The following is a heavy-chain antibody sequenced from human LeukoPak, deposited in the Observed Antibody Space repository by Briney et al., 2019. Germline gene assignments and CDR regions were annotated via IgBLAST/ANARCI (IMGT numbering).Heavy chain of an antibody. J-gene: IGHJ6*02. CDR1: GGSFSGYY. CDR3: ARAGEQRRTYGMDV. V-gene: IGHV4-34*01. CDR2: INHSGST. D-gene: IGHD6-25*01. Sequence: SETLSLTCAVYGGSFSGYYWSWIRQPPGKGLEWIGEINHSGSTNYNPSLKSRVTISVDTSKNQFSLKLSSVTAADTAVYYCARAGEQRRTYGMDVWGQGTTVTVSS.